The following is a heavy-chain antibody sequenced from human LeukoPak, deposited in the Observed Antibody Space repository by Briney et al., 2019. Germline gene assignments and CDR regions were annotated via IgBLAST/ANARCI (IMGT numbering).Heavy chain of an antibody. CDR2: TYYRSKWYN. V-gene: IGHV6-1*01. Sequence: SQTLSLTCAISGDSVSSNSAAWNWIRQSPSRALEWRGRTYYRSKWYNDYAVSVKSRITINPDTSKNQFSLQLNSVTPEDTAVYYCALTAAGTYAESLINWFDPWGQGTLVTVSS. J-gene: IGHJ5*02. D-gene: IGHD6-13*01. CDR1: GDSVSSNSAA. CDR3: ALTAAGTYAESLINWFDP.